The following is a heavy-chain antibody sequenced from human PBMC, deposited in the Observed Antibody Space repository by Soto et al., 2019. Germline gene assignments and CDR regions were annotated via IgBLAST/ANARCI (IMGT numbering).Heavy chain of an antibody. J-gene: IGHJ4*02. CDR3: ATSPITMIVLYYFDY. V-gene: IGHV1-69*06. CDR1: GGTFSSYA. Sequence: ASVKVSCKASGGTFSSYAISWVRQAPGQGLEWMGGIIPIFGTANYAQKFQGRVTITADKSTSTAYMELSSLRSEDTAVYYCATSPITMIVLYYFDYWGQGTLVTGSS. D-gene: IGHD3-22*01. CDR2: IIPIFGTA.